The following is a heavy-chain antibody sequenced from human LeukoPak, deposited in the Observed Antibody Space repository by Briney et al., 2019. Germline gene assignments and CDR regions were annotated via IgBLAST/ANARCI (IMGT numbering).Heavy chain of an antibody. D-gene: IGHD6-19*01. J-gene: IGHJ4*02. V-gene: IGHV3-66*01. CDR1: GFTVSDSY. CDR3: VSDRTGSGWYYFDS. CDR2: IYSGGST. Sequence: PGGSLRLSCAASGFTVSDSYMSWVRQAAGKGLEWVSVIYSGGSTYYGDSVKARFTISRDNSKNTLYLQMNSLRAEDTAVYYCVSDRTGSGWYYFDSWGQGTLVTVSS.